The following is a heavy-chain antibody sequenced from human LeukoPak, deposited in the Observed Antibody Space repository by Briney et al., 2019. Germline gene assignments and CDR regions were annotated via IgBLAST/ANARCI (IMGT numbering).Heavy chain of an antibody. V-gene: IGHV3-21*01. CDR1: GFTFSTYS. Sequence: GGSLRLSCVASGFTFSTYSMNWVRQAPGKGLEWVSFISSSGTYIYYADSVKGRFTISRDNAKNSLYLQLNSLRAEDTAVYYCARDTGNYFFPSLVDYWGQGTLVTVSS. CDR3: ARDTGNYFFPSLVDY. CDR2: ISSSGTYI. D-gene: IGHD1-26*01. J-gene: IGHJ4*02.